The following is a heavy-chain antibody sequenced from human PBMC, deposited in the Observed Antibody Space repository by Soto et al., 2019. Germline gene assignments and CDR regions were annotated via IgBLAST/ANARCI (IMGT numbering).Heavy chain of an antibody. D-gene: IGHD5-18*01. J-gene: IGHJ3*02. CDR2: INAGNGNT. CDR3: ARDQDVDTTMLDAFDI. Sequence: ASVKVSCKASGYTFTSYAMHWVRQAPGQRLEWMGWINAGNGNTKYSQKFQGRVTITSDTSASTAYMELSSLRSEDTAVYYCARDQDVDTTMLDAFDIWGQGTMVTVSS. V-gene: IGHV1-3*01. CDR1: GYTFTSYA.